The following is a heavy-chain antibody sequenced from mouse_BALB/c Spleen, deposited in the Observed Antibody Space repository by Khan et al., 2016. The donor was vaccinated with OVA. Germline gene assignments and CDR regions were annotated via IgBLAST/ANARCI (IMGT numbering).Heavy chain of an antibody. CDR1: GDSITSGY. CDR2: ISYSGST. J-gene: IGHJ4*01. Sequence: EVQLQESGPSLVKPSQTLSLTCSVTGDSITSGYWNWIRKFPGNKLEYMGYISYSGSTYYIPSLKSRISITRDTSKNQYYLQLNSVTTEDTATDYCARYDDGYPYYYAMDYWGQGTSVTISS. V-gene: IGHV3-8*02. CDR3: ARYDDGYPYYYAMDY. D-gene: IGHD2-3*01.